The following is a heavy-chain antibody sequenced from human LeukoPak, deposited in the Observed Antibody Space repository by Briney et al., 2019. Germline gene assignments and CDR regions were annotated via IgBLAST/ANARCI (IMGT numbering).Heavy chain of an antibody. Sequence: ASVKVSCKASGYTFTSYGISWVRQAPGQGLEWMGWISAYNGNTNYAQKLQGRVTITTDTSTSTAYMELRSLRSDDTAVYYCARDLHYGDYEDYWGQGTLVTVSS. D-gene: IGHD4-17*01. V-gene: IGHV1-18*01. CDR1: GYTFTSYG. CDR2: ISAYNGNT. J-gene: IGHJ4*02. CDR3: ARDLHYGDYEDY.